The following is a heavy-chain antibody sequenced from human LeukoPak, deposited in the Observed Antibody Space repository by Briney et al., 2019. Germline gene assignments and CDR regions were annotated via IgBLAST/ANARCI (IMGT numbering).Heavy chain of an antibody. CDR2: ISGSGGST. Sequence: PGGSLRLSCAASGFTFSSYAMSWVRQAPGKVLEWVSAISGSGGSTYYADSVKGRFTISRDNSKNTLYLQMNSLRAEDTAVYYCAKVIAVAGIAFDYWGQGTLVTVSS. CDR3: AKVIAVAGIAFDY. J-gene: IGHJ4*02. D-gene: IGHD6-19*01. V-gene: IGHV3-23*01. CDR1: GFTFSSYA.